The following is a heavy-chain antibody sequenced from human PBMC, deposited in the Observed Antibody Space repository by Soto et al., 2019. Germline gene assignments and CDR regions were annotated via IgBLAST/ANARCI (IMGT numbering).Heavy chain of an antibody. CDR2: IIPIFGTA. J-gene: IGHJ6*02. Sequence: AASVKVSCKASGGTFSSYAISWVRQAPGQGLEWMGGIIPIFGTANYAQKFQSRVTITADESTSTAYMELSSLRSEDTAVYYCAGGSPQYCSSTSCYYYYGMDVWGQGTTVTVSS. D-gene: IGHD2-2*01. CDR1: GGTFSSYA. CDR3: AGGSPQYCSSTSCYYYYGMDV. V-gene: IGHV1-69*13.